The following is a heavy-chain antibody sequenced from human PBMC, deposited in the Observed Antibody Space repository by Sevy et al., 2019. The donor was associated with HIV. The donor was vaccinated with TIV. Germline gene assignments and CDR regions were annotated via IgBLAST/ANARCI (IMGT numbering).Heavy chain of an antibody. CDR2: MNPNSGNT. CDR3: ATYSGSYPLAY. Sequence: ASVKVSCKASGYTFTSYDINWVRQATGQGLEWMGWMNPNSGNTGYAKKFQGRVTITRNTSISTAYMELSSLRSEDTTVYYCATYSGSYPLAYWGQGTLVTVSS. V-gene: IGHV1-8*01. D-gene: IGHD1-26*01. J-gene: IGHJ4*02. CDR1: GYTFTSYD.